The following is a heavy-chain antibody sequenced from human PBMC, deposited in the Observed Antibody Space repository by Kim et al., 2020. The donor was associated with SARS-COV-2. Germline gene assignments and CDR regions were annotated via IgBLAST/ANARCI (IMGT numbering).Heavy chain of an antibody. CDR3: ARAETIFGVVIGCFDY. V-gene: IGHV4-31*03. Sequence: SETLSPTCTVSGGSISSGGYYWSWIRQHPGKGLEWIGYIYYSGSTYYNPSLKSRVTISVDTSKNQFSLKLSSVTAADTAVYYCARAETIFGVVIGCFDYWGQGTLVTVSS. D-gene: IGHD3-3*01. CDR1: GGSISSGGYY. CDR2: IYYSGST. J-gene: IGHJ4*02.